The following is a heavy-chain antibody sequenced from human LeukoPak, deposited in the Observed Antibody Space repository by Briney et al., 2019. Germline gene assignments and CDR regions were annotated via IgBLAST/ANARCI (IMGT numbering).Heavy chain of an antibody. CDR1: GGSFSGYY. CDR2: INHSGST. CDR3: ARVRWLQFYYYYGMDV. J-gene: IGHJ6*02. Sequence: SETLSLTCAVYGGSFSGYYWSWIRQPPGKGLEWIGEINHSGSTNYSPSLKSRVTISVDTSKNQFSLKLSSVTAADTAVYYCARVRWLQFYYYYGMDVWGQGTTVTVSS. D-gene: IGHD5-24*01. V-gene: IGHV4-34*01.